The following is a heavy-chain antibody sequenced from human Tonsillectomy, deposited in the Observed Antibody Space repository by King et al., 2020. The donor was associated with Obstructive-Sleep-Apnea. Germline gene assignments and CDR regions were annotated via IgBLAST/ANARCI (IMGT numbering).Heavy chain of an antibody. J-gene: IGHJ4*02. CDR1: GDSISSGDYY. Sequence: QLQESGPGLVKPSQTLSLTCTVSGDSISSGDYYWSWIRQPPGKGLEWIGYIYNSGNSYYNPSLKSRVTISVDTSKNQFSLKLSSWTAAATAVYYCAREYCSGGSCSLAYWGQGTLVTVSS. CDR3: AREYCSGGSCSLAY. D-gene: IGHD2-15*01. CDR2: IYNSGNS. V-gene: IGHV4-30-4*01.